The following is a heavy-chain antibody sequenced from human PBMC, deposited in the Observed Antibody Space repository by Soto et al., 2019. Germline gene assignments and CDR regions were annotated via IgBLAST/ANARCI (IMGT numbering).Heavy chain of an antibody. CDR3: AYQVAGTDVYYFAY. D-gene: IGHD6-19*01. V-gene: IGHV2-5*02. J-gene: IGHJ4*02. CDR2: IHWDDDK. CDR1: GFSLSTSGVG. Sequence: QITLKESGPTLVKPTQTLTLTCTFSGFSLSTSGVGVGWIRPPPGKALEWLAPIHWDDDKRVSPSLKSRLTITNDTSKDPVVLTVSNMDPVDTATYSCAYQVAGTDVYYFAYWGQGSLFVVCS.